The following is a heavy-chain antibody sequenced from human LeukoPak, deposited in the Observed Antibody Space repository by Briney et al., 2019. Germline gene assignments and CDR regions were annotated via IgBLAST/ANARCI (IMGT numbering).Heavy chain of an antibody. CDR2: IYPGDSDT. Sequence: YWSWIRQPPGKGLEWMGIIYPGDSDTRYSPSLQGQVTISADKSISTAYLQWSSLKASDTAMYYCARHYYDSSGYLGYWGQGTLVTVSS. CDR1: YW. D-gene: IGHD3-22*01. V-gene: IGHV5-51*01. CDR3: ARHYYDSSGYLGY. J-gene: IGHJ4*02.